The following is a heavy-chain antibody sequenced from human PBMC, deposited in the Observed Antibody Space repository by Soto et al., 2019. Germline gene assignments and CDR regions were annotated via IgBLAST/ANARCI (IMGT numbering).Heavy chain of an antibody. Sequence: GGSLRLSCAASGFTFSNYVMSWVRQAPGKGLEWVSTISASGGSTYYAESVKGRFTISRDNSKNTVYLLLNSLRAEDTAVYYCAKPYYYGSGSYYSSFDYWGQGTLVTVSS. CDR2: ISASGGST. CDR1: GFTFSNYV. CDR3: AKPYYYGSGSYYSSFDY. D-gene: IGHD3-10*01. J-gene: IGHJ4*02. V-gene: IGHV3-23*01.